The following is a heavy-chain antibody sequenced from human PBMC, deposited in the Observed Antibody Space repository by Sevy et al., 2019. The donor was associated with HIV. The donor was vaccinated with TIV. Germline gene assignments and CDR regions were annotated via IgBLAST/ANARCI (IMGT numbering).Heavy chain of an antibody. D-gene: IGHD3-22*01. V-gene: IGHV1-24*01. Sequence: ASVKVSCKVSGYTLTELSMHWVRQAPGKGLEWMGSFDPEDGETIYQQKFQGRVTLTEDTSTDTAYMELSSLRSEDTAVYYCATTKDYYDSSGYPFDYSGQRTMVTVSS. CDR3: ATTKDYYDSSGYPFDY. CDR1: GYTLTELS. J-gene: IGHJ4*02. CDR2: FDPEDGET.